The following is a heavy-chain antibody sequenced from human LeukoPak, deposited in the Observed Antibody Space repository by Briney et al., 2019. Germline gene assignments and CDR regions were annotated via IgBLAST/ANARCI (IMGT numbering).Heavy chain of an antibody. CDR3: ARGLPSSSWYWIDY. V-gene: IGHV1-18*01. J-gene: IGHJ4*02. D-gene: IGHD6-13*01. Sequence: ASVKVSCKASNNTLSNNGITWVRQAPGQGLEWMGWISAYNGNTNYAQKLQGRVTMTTDTSTSTAYMELRSLRSDDTAVYYCARGLPSSSWYWIDYWGQGTLVTVSS. CDR2: ISAYNGNT. CDR1: NNTLSNNG.